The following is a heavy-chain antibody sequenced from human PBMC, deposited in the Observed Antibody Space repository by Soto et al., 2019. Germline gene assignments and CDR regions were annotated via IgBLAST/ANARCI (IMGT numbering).Heavy chain of an antibody. CDR1: GGSFSGYY. D-gene: IGHD3-10*01. V-gene: IGHV4-34*01. J-gene: IGHJ4*02. CDR3: ARGRFSGYYGSGTRYYFDY. CDR2: INHSGST. Sequence: TLSLTCAVYGGSFSGYYWSWIRQPPGKGLEWIGEINHSGSTNYNPSLKSRVTISVDTSKNQFSLKLSSVTAADTAVYYCARGRFSGYYGSGTRYYFDYWGQGTQVTVSS.